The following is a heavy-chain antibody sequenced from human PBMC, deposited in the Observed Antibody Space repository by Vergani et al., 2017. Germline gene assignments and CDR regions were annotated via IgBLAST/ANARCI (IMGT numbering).Heavy chain of an antibody. J-gene: IGHJ3*02. D-gene: IGHD5-24*01. Sequence: VQLLESGGDLVQPGGSLRLSCAASGFSFSDHYMTWIRQAPGKGLEWVSYISNSGNTIEYADSVKGRFSISGDNAKSSLFLQMDSLIAEDTAVYYCARDHRDYNNYPGTFDIWGQGSMVTVSS. CDR3: ARDHRDYNNYPGTFDI. V-gene: IGHV3-11*01. CDR2: ISNSGNTI. CDR1: GFSFSDHY.